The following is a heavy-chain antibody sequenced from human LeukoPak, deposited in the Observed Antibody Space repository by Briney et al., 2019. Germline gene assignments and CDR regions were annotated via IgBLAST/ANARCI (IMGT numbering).Heavy chain of an antibody. CDR2: MNPNTGNT. CDR3: ARGGFPSAS. CDR1: GYTFTSYE. J-gene: IGHJ4*02. D-gene: IGHD2-2*01. Sequence: GASVKVSCKASGYTFTSYEISWVRQATGQGLEWMGWMNPNTGNTGYAQNFQGRVTMTSDTSITTAYMELNSLTSEDTAVYYCARGGFPSASWGQGTLVTVSS. V-gene: IGHV1-8*01.